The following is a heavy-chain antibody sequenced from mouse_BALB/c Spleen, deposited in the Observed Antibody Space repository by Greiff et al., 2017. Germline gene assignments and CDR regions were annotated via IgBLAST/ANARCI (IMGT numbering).Heavy chain of an antibody. CDR1: GFTFSDYY. J-gene: IGHJ4*01. V-gene: IGHV5-4*02. Sequence: EVQGVESGGGLVKPGGSLKLSCAASGFTFSDYYMYWVRQTPEKRLEWVATISDGGSYTYYPDSVKGRFTISRDNAKNNLYLQMSSLKSEDTAMYYCARGDYWGQGTSVTVSS. CDR3: ARGDY. CDR2: ISDGGSYT.